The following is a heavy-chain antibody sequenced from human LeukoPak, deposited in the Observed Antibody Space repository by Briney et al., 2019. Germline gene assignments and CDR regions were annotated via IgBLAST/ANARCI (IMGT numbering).Heavy chain of an antibody. D-gene: IGHD6-19*01. CDR2: IGGGGTP. V-gene: IGHV3-23*01. CDR1: GFTFSSYD. Sequence: GSLRLSCAASGFTFSSYDMSWVRQAPGRGLEWVSAIGGGGTPYYADSVKGRFTISRDNSKNTLYLQMNSLRAEDTAVYYCAKDDHGGSGWRDYFDQWGQGTLVTVSS. J-gene: IGHJ4*02. CDR3: AKDDHGGSGWRDYFDQ.